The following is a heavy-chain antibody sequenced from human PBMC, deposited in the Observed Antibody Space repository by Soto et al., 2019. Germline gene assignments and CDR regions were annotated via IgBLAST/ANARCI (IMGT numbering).Heavy chain of an antibody. J-gene: IGHJ5*01. CDR3: AREVPPNWFDS. D-gene: IGHD3-10*01. V-gene: IGHV3-74*01. CDR2: INRDANDI. CDR1: RGAFGDYW. Sequence: EVQLVESGGGLVQPGGSLRLSCEASRGAFGDYWMHWVRQAPGKGLVWVSRINRDANDIIYADSVKGRFTASRDNANNMVFLQMNSLRVEDKAVYYCAREVPPNWFDSWGQGTLVTVSS.